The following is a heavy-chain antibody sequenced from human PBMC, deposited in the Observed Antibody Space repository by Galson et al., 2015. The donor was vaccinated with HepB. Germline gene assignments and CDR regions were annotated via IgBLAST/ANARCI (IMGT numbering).Heavy chain of an antibody. CDR1: EYSFTTYW. J-gene: IGHJ4*02. Sequence: QSGAEVKKPGESLKISCQGSEYSFTTYWIAWVRQMPGKGLEWMGIIYPGDSDTRYSPPFQGQVTISADKSISTAYLQWRSLKASDTAMYYCARLRHSIAAAGDYWGQGTLVTVSS. V-gene: IGHV5-51*03. D-gene: IGHD6-13*01. CDR2: IYPGDSDT. CDR3: ARLRHSIAAAGDY.